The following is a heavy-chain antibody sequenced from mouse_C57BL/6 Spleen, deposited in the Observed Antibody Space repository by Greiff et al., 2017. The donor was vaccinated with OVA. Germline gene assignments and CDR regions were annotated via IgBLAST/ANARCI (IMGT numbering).Heavy chain of an antibody. CDR2: ISSGSSTI. D-gene: IGHD4-1*01. CDR1: GFTFSDYG. J-gene: IGHJ4*01. CDR3: ASELTGEGYYAMDY. V-gene: IGHV5-17*01. Sequence: EVMLVESGGGLVKPGGSLKLSCAASGFTFSDYGMHWVRQAPEKGLEWVAYISSGSSTIYYADTVKGRFTISRDNAKNTLFLQMTSLRSEDTAMYYCASELTGEGYYAMDYWGQGTSVTVSS.